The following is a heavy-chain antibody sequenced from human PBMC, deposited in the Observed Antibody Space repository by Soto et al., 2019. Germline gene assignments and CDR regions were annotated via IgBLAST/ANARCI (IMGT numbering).Heavy chain of an antibody. CDR1: GGSISSSNW. J-gene: IGHJ3*02. Sequence: SETLSLTCAVSGGSISSSNWWSWVRQPPGKGLEWIGEIYHSGSTNYNPSLKSRVTISVDKSKNQFSLKLSSVTAADTAVYYCARSTYYDFWSGYYTRADDAFDIWGQGTMVTVSS. V-gene: IGHV4-4*02. CDR3: ARSTYYDFWSGYYTRADDAFDI. D-gene: IGHD3-3*01. CDR2: IYHSGST.